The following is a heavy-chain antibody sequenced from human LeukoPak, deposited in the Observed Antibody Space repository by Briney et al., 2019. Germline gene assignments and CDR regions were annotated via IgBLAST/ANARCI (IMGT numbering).Heavy chain of an antibody. CDR1: AGTYSSDA. J-gene: IGHJ4*02. Sequence: SAKLSCSASAGTYSSDAISWGRQQPRQELEWMGGNIPIFGTATYAQKFQGRVTITADESTSTAYMELSSLRSEDTAVYYCASDYDSSGYLDYWGQGTLVTVSS. V-gene: IGHV1-69*13. CDR2: NIPIFGTA. CDR3: ASDYDSSGYLDY. D-gene: IGHD3-22*01.